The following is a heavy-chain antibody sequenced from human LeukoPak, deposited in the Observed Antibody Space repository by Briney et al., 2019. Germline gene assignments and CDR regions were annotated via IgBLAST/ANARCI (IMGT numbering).Heavy chain of an antibody. J-gene: IGHJ4*02. D-gene: IGHD1-26*01. CDR2: INQDGTEK. Sequence: GGSLRLSCSASGFTFTSNWMSWVRQSPGKGLEWVANINQDGTEKYYVDSVKGRFTISRDSAKNSLYLQMNSPRAEDTAVYYCARYYPGFDYWGQGTLVTVSS. CDR1: GFTFTSNW. CDR3: ARYYPGFDY. V-gene: IGHV3-7*05.